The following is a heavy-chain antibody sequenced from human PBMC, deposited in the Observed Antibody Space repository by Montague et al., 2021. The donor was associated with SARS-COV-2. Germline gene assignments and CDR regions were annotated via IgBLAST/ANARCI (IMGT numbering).Heavy chain of an antibody. Sequence: SETLSLTCAVHGTSFSGYYWNWIRQPPGKGLEWIGEINHGGSTKYSPSLKSRLTISADTSNNQFSLKLTSVAAADTAVYYCARLRDGVVPSPILGVGPYYSYDYMDVWGRGTTVTVSS. V-gene: IGHV4-34*01. D-gene: IGHD3-10*01. CDR2: INHGGST. CDR3: ARLRDGVVPSPILGVGPYYSYDYMDV. J-gene: IGHJ6*03. CDR1: GTSFSGYY.